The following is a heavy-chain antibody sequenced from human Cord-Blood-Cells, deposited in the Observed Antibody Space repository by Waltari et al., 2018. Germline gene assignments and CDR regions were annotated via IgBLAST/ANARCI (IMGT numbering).Heavy chain of an antibody. Sequence: EVQLVESGGGLVQPGRSLRLSCAASGFTFDDYAIPWVRLASGKGLEWVSGISWNSGSIGYADSVKGRFTISRDNAKNSLYLQMNSLRAEDTALYYCAKDIGGDIVLMVYAYWGQGTLVTVSS. J-gene: IGHJ4*02. D-gene: IGHD2-8*01. CDR3: AKDIGGDIVLMVYAY. CDR2: ISWNSGSI. CDR1: GFTFDDYA. V-gene: IGHV3-9*01.